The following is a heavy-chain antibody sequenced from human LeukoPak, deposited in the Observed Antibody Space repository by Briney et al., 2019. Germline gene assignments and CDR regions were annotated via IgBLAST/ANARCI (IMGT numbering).Heavy chain of an antibody. D-gene: IGHD2-8*01. Sequence: SVKVSCKASGYTFTSYGISWVRQAPGQGLEWMGRIIPILGIANYAQKFQGRVTITADKSTSTAYMELSSLRSEDTAVYYCASSSSVLMVYANWFDPWGQGTLVTVSS. V-gene: IGHV1-69*04. CDR2: IIPILGIA. CDR3: ASSSSVLMVYANWFDP. CDR1: GYTFTSYG. J-gene: IGHJ5*02.